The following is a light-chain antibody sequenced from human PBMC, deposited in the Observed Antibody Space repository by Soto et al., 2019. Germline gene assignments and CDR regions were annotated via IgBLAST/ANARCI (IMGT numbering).Light chain of an antibody. Sequence: QSALTQPASVSGSPGQSITISCTGTSSDVGGYEFVSWYQHRPGKAPKLLIYDVSTRPSGVSYRFSGSKSGDTAFLTISGLQAEDEADYHCSSFSPSNTLIIFGGGTKLTVL. CDR3: SSFSPSNTLII. CDR1: SSDVGGYEF. CDR2: DVS. V-gene: IGLV2-14*03. J-gene: IGLJ2*01.